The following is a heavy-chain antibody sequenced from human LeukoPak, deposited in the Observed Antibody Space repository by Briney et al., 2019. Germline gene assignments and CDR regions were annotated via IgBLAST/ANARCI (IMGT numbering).Heavy chain of an antibody. CDR1: GGAFSDFY. V-gene: IGHV4-34*01. D-gene: IGHD2-15*01. CDR3: ASDRIEVDAFDI. Sequence: SETPSLTPAVYGGAFSDFYWAWIRHPPREGGGWIGEINHSGSTNYNPSLKSRVTISVDTSKNQFSLKLSSVTAADTAVYYCASDRIEVDAFDIWGQGTMVTVSS. CDR2: INHSGST. J-gene: IGHJ3*02.